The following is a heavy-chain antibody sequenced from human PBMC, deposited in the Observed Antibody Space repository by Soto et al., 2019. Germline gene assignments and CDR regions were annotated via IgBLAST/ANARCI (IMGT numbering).Heavy chain of an antibody. V-gene: IGHV1-69*06. CDR2: FIPIYDAP. Sequence: SVKVSCKTSGFIFNVYGIHWVRQAPGQGLEWVGGFIPIYDAPYYAQKFQGRVTISADKSTTTVHLELSSLQSDDTAVYFCARVREPHLDHYGLDVWGQGTTVTVS. CDR3: ARVREPHLDHYGLDV. D-gene: IGHD1-1*01. J-gene: IGHJ6*02. CDR1: GFIFNVYG.